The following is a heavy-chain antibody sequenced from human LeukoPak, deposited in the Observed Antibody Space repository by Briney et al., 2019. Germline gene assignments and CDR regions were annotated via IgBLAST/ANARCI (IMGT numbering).Heavy chain of an antibody. D-gene: IGHD3-3*01. CDR3: ARVLLDFRTCTRSY. CDR1: RFTFSNYS. J-gene: IGHJ4*02. CDR2: IKTDGSST. V-gene: IGHV3-74*01. Sequence: GGSLRLSCAASRFTFSNYSMYGGRQAPGKGLVWVSRIKTDGSSTTYADSVKGRFTISRVNDKNTLCLQITMLRTEDTAVYYCARVLLDFRTCTRSYWGEGTLVTVSS.